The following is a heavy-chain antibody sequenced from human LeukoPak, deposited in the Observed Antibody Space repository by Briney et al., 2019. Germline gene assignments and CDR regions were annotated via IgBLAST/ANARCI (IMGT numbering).Heavy chain of an antibody. J-gene: IGHJ6*04. Sequence: GRSLRLSCAASGFTFSSYGMHWVRQAPGKGLEWVAVISYDGSNKYYADSVKGRFTISRDNSKNALYLQMNSLRAEDTAVYYCAKVFSVGMDVWGKGTTVTVSS. V-gene: IGHV3-30*18. CDR2: ISYDGSNK. D-gene: IGHD3-10*01. CDR3: AKVFSVGMDV. CDR1: GFTFSSYG.